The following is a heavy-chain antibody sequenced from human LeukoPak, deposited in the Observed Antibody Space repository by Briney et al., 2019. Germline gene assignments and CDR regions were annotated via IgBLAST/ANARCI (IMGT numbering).Heavy chain of an antibody. CDR2: IYYSGST. V-gene: IGHV4-39*01. CDR3: ARHPTEQSHYMDV. Sequence: PSETLSLTCTVSGGSISSSTYYWGWIRQPPGRGLEWIGSIYYSGSTYSNPSLKSRVTISVDTSKNQFSLKLSSVTAADTAVYYCARHPTEQSHYMDVWGKGTTVTVSS. J-gene: IGHJ6*03. CDR1: GGSISSSTYY.